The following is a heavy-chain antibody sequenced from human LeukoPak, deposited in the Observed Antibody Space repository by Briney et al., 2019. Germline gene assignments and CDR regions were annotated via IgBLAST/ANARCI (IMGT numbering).Heavy chain of an antibody. CDR1: GFTFSSYA. CDR3: AKDRGYCTNGVCYSRSSFDY. Sequence: SGGSLRLSCAASGFTFSSYAMSWVRQAPGKGLEWVSAISGSGGSTYYADSVKGRFTISRDNSKNTLYLQMNSLRAEDTAVYYCAKDRGYCTNGVCYSRSSFDYWGQGTLVTVSS. V-gene: IGHV3-23*01. D-gene: IGHD2-8*01. J-gene: IGHJ4*02. CDR2: ISGSGGST.